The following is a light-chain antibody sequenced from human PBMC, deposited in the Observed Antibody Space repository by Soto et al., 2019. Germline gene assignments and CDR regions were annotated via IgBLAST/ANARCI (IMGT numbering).Light chain of an antibody. J-gene: IGKJ1*01. V-gene: IGKV1-27*01. Sequence: DIQMTQSPSSLSASVGARVTITCRASQGVSNYLAWYQQKPGKVPKLLIYAAATLQSGVPSRFSGSGSGTDFTLTISSLQPEDVATYYCQKYNSALGTFGQGTKVEIK. CDR2: AAA. CDR1: QGVSNY. CDR3: QKYNSALGT.